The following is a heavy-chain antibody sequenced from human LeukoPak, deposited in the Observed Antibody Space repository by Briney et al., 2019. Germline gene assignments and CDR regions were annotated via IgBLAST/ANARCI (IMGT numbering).Heavy chain of an antibody. CDR1: GGSISSYY. CDR3: ANGVRGVIIDY. Sequence: SQTLSLTCTVSGGSISSYYWSWIRQPPGKGLEWIGYIYSSGSTNYNPSLKSRVTISVDTSKNQFSLKLSSVTAADTAVYYCANGVRGVIIDYWGQGTLVTVSS. CDR2: IYSSGST. D-gene: IGHD3-10*01. V-gene: IGHV4-59*01. J-gene: IGHJ4*02.